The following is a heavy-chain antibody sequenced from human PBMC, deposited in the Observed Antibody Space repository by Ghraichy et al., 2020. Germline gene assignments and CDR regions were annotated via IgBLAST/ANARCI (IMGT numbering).Heavy chain of an antibody. Sequence: SETLSLTCTVSGGSISSSSYYWGWIRQPPGKGLEWIGSIYYSGSTYYNPSLKSRVTISVDTSKNKFSLKLSSVTAADTAVYYCAIQASGWGGYYYGMDVWGQGTTVTVSS. CDR3: AIQASGWGGYYYGMDV. CDR1: GGSISSSSYY. J-gene: IGHJ6*02. V-gene: IGHV4-39*01. D-gene: IGHD7-27*01. CDR2: IYYSGST.